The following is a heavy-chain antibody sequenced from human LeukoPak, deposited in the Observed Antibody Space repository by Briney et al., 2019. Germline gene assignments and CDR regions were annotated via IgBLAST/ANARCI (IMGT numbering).Heavy chain of an antibody. J-gene: IGHJ5*02. V-gene: IGHV4-39*01. CDR1: GGSISSSGYY. CDR3: ARHEYSGSYYGLSWFDP. CDR2: IYYSGST. D-gene: IGHD1-26*01. Sequence: SETLSLTCTVSGGSISSSGYYWGWIRQPPGKGLGWIASIYYSGSTYYNPSLKSRVTISVDTSKNQLSLKLSSLTAADTAVYYCARHEYSGSYYGLSWFDPWGQGTLVTVSS.